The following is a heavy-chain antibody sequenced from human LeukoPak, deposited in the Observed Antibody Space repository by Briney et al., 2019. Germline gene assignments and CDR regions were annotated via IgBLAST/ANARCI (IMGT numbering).Heavy chain of an antibody. J-gene: IGHJ4*02. D-gene: IGHD3-22*01. Sequence: ASVKVSCKASGYTFTGYYMHWVRQAPGQGLEWMGWINPNSGGTNYAQKFQGRVTMTRDTSISTAYMELSRLRSDDTAVYYCARSDYYDGSGYYYFDYWGQGTLVTVSS. CDR1: GYTFTGYY. V-gene: IGHV1-2*02. CDR3: ARSDYYDGSGYYYFDY. CDR2: INPNSGGT.